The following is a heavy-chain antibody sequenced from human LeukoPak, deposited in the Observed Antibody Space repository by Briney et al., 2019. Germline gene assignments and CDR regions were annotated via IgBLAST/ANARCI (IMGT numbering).Heavy chain of an antibody. J-gene: IGHJ4*02. CDR2: INPNSGGT. V-gene: IGHV1-2*02. CDR1: GYTFTGYY. Sequence: GASVKVSCKASGYTFTGYYMHWVRQAPGQGLEWMGWINPNSGGTNYAQKFQGRVTMTRDTSISTAYMELSRLRSDDTAVYYCARGGSVLRYFDWYHGLYSDRDYSDYWGQGALVTVSS. D-gene: IGHD3-9*01. CDR3: ARGGSVLRYFDWYHGLYSDRDYSDY.